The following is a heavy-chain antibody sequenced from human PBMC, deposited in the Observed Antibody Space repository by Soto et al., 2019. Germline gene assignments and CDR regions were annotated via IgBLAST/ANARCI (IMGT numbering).Heavy chain of an antibody. J-gene: IGHJ4*02. CDR1: GFIFSSSD. Sequence: EGQLVESGGGLVEPGGSLRLSCAASGFIFSSSDMTWVRQAPGKGLEYVSSINYNGIYTFYAEPAKGRFTISRDNAKNSLYLQIYSMTAEDTAVYFCARKSNSDISGCDYFDYWGQGTLVIVSS. V-gene: IGHV3-21*06. D-gene: IGHD3-22*01. CDR2: INYNGIYT. CDR3: ARKSNSDISGCDYFDY.